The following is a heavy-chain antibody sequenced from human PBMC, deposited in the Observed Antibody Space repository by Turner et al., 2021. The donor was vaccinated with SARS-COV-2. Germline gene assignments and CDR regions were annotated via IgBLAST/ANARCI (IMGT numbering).Heavy chain of an antibody. J-gene: IGHJ3*02. CDR3: ARQGDYYDSSGYYPDAFDI. Sequence: EVQLVESGGGLVKPGGSLRLPCAASGFTFSSYTMDWVRQAPGKGLELLSSISSSSSYIYYADSVKGRFTISRDNAKNSLYLQMNSLRAEDTAVFYCARQGDYYDSSGYYPDAFDIWGQGTMVTVSS. V-gene: IGHV3-21*01. D-gene: IGHD3-22*01. CDR2: ISSSSSYI. CDR1: GFTFSSYT.